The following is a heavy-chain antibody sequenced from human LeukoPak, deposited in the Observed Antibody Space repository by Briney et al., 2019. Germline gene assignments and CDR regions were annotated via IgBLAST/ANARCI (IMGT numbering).Heavy chain of an antibody. D-gene: IGHD1-26*01. CDR3: ARLSVIVGAALEYYYYYMDV. CDR1: GGSISSSNYY. J-gene: IGHJ6*03. CDR2: IYYSGST. V-gene: IGHV4-39*07. Sequence: PSETLSLTCTVSGGSISSSNYYWGWIRQPPGKGLEWIGSIYYSGSTYYTPSLKSRVTISADKSEHQVSLKLTSVTAADTAVYYCARLSVIVGAALEYYYYYMDVWGQGTTVTVSS.